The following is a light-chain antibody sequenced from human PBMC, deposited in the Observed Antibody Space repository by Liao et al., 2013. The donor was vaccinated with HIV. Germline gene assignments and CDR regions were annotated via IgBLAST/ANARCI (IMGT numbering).Light chain of an antibody. Sequence: SYELTQPPSVSVSPGQTARITCSGDALPKLYAYWYQQKPGQAPVLVIYYDSDRPSGIPERFSGSNSGNTATLTISRVEAGDEADYYCQVWDSSSDRPVVFGGGTKLTVL. CDR1: ALPKLY. CDR2: YDS. J-gene: IGLJ2*01. V-gene: IGLV3-21*01. CDR3: QVWDSSSDRPVV.